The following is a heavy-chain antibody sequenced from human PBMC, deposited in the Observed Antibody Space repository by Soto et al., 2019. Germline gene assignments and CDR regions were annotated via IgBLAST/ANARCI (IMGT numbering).Heavy chain of an antibody. J-gene: IGHJ5*02. Sequence: QVQLVQSGAEAKKPGASVKVSCKASGYTFTSYAMHWVRQAPGQRLEWMGWINAGNGNTKYSQKFQGRVTITRDTSAITAYMELSSLRSEDTAVYYCARERYRSPGWFDPWGQGTLVTVSS. CDR2: INAGNGNT. D-gene: IGHD6-13*01. V-gene: IGHV1-3*01. CDR3: ARERYRSPGWFDP. CDR1: GYTFTSYA.